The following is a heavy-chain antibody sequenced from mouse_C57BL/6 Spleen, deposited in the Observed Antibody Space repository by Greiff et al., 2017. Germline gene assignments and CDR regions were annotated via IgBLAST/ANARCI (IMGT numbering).Heavy chain of an antibody. CDR3: ASWGYDGDWYFEV. D-gene: IGHD2-2*01. CDR1: GYAFSSYW. J-gene: IGHJ1*03. Sequence: VQLQQSGAELVKPGASVKISCKASGYAFSSYWMNWVKQRPGKGLEWIGQIYPGDGDTNYNGKFKGKATLTADKSSSTAYMQLSSLTSEDSAVYFCASWGYDGDWYFEVWGTGTTVTVSS. CDR2: IYPGDGDT. V-gene: IGHV1-80*01.